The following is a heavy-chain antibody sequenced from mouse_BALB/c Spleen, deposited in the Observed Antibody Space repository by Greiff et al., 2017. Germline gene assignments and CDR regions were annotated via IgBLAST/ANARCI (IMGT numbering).Heavy chain of an antibody. J-gene: IGHJ4*01. Sequence: EVKLQESGPGLVKPSQSLSLTCTVTGYSITSDYAWNWIRQFPGNQLEWMGYISYSGSTSYNPSLKSRISITRDTSKNQFFLQLNSVTTEDTATYYCARRGGYYVGYYYAMDYWGQGTAVTVSS. CDR1: GYSITSDYA. V-gene: IGHV3-2*02. CDR2: ISYSGST. D-gene: IGHD2-3*01. CDR3: ARRGGYYVGYYYAMDY.